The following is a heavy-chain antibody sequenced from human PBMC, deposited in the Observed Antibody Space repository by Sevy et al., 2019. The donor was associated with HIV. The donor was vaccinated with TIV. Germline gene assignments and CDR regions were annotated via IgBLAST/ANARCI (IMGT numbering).Heavy chain of an antibody. CDR3: AIDHRRDGMIVVPFEK. V-gene: IGHV3-15*01. D-gene: IGHD3-22*01. J-gene: IGHJ4*02. CDR2: IRSETGGGTT. CDR1: GLSFSNAW. Sequence: SLRLSCAASGLSFSNAWMAWVRQAPGKGLEWVGRIRSETGGGTTDFAAFAKGKFTISRDDPKNTLYLQMNSLKTEDTAVYYCAIDHRRDGMIVVPFEKWGLGTLVTVSS.